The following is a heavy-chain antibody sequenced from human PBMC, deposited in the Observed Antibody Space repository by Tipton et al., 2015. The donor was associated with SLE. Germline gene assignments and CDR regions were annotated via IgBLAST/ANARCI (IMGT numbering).Heavy chain of an antibody. D-gene: IGHD4-17*01. CDR2: IYYSGST. V-gene: IGHV4-39*07. CDR3: ARGPGQQVYDYGVFFDY. CDR1: GGSISSSSYY. J-gene: IGHJ4*02. Sequence: TLSLTCTVSGGSISSSSYYWGWIRQPPGKGLEWIGSIYYSGSTYYNPSLKSRVTISVDTSKNQFSLKLSSVTAADTAVYYCARGPGQQVYDYGVFFDYWGQGTLVTVSS.